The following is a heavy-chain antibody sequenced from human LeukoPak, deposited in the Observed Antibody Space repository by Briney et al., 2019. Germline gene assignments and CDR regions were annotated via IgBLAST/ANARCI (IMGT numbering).Heavy chain of an antibody. Sequence: GASVKVSCKTSGYTFTTYGLSWVRQAPGQGPEWMGWMSTNNGDTNYAQKFQGRVTLTADTSTSTTYMELRSLRSDDTAVYYCARNLGYCSSTSCWIPAGSGYFDYWGQGTLVTVSS. J-gene: IGHJ4*02. CDR1: GYTFTTYG. CDR3: ARNLGYCSSTSCWIPAGSGYFDY. CDR2: MSTNNGDT. V-gene: IGHV1-18*01. D-gene: IGHD2-2*01.